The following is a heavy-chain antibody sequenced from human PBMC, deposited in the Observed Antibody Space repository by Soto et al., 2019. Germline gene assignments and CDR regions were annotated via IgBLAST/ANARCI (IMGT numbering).Heavy chain of an antibody. CDR3: ARDGTGWTGGDH. V-gene: IGHV3-33*01. J-gene: IGHJ4*02. CDR2: LWRDGSKV. CDR1: GFTFSAYD. Sequence: ESGGGVVQPGRSLRLSCAASGFTFSAYDMHWVRQAPGKRLEWLAVLWRDGSKVYYADSVKGRFIISRDNSKNTLYLEMXXXXXXXXXXYYCARDGTGWTGGDHWGQGTLVTVXS. D-gene: IGHD6-19*01.